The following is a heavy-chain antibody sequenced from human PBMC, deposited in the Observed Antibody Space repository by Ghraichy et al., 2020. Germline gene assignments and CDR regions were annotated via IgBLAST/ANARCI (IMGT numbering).Heavy chain of an antibody. J-gene: IGHJ6*02. CDR2: IRSKAYGGTT. V-gene: IGHV3-49*04. CDR1: GFTFVDYA. Sequence: GESLNISCSASGFTFVDYAMSWVRQAPGKGLEWVGFIRSKAYGGTTEYAASVRGRFTISRDDSKVIAYLQMNSPKTEDTAIYFCTTSMGPPYYGMDVWGQGTTVTVSS. D-gene: IGHD2/OR15-2a*01. CDR3: TTSMGPPYYGMDV.